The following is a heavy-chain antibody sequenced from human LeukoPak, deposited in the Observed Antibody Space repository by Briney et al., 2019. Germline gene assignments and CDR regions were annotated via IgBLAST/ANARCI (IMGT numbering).Heavy chain of an antibody. CDR2: ISYDGSNK. CDR1: GFTFSSYG. CDR3: ASEGQLVRQYIY. J-gene: IGHJ4*02. D-gene: IGHD6-6*01. Sequence: GGSLRLSCAASGFTFSSYGMHWVRQAPGKGLEWVAVISYDGSNKYYADSVKGRFTISRDNSKNTLYLQMDSLRVEDTAVYYCASEGQLVRQYIYWGQGTLVIVSS. V-gene: IGHV3-30*03.